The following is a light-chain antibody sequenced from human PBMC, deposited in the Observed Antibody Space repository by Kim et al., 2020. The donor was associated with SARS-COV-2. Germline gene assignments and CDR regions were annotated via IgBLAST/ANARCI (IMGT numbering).Light chain of an antibody. V-gene: IGKV1-16*01. CDR1: HVISNY. CDR3: LQHNSYPIT. J-gene: IGKJ5*01. CDR2: AAS. Sequence: DVQMAQSPSSLSASVGHRVTITCRASHVISNYLAWFQQKPGKAPKSLIYAASTLHDGVPSRFSGSGSGTDFALTISSLQPEDFATYFCLQHNSYPITFGQGTRLEIK.